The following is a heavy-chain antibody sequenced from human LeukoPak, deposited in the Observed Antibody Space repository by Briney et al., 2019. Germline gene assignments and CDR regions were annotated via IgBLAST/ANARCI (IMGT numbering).Heavy chain of an antibody. J-gene: IGHJ3*02. CDR1: GGSISSYY. D-gene: IGHD3-3*01. V-gene: IGHV4-4*07. CDR3: GRIFLDFRFFDI. CDR2: IYTSGST. Sequence: SETLSLTCSVSGGSISSYYWSWIRQPAGKGLEWIGRIYTSGSTNYNPSLKSRVTMSVDTSKDQISLNLSSLTAAYTAVFSCGRIFLDFRFFDIWGQGTMITV.